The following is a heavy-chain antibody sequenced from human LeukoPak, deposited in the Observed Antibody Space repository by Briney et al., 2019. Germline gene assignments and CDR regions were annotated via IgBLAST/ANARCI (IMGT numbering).Heavy chain of an antibody. CDR2: INPSGGSA. CDR1: GYTFTSYY. Sequence: GASVKVSCKASGYTFTSYYMHWVRQAPGQGLEWMGIINPSGGSASYAQKFQGRVTMTRDMSTSTVYMELSSLRSEDTAVYYCARVFYDILTVDPWGQGTLVTVSS. V-gene: IGHV1-46*01. D-gene: IGHD3-9*01. J-gene: IGHJ5*02. CDR3: ARVFYDILTVDP.